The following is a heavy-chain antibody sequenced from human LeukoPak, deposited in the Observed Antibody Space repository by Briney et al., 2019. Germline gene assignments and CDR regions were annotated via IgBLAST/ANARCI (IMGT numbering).Heavy chain of an antibody. D-gene: IGHD3-10*01. CDR3: ARVLLWFGELSNWFDP. J-gene: IGHJ5*02. Sequence: PGGSLRLSCAASGLTFSSYSMNWVRQAPGKGLEWVSYISSSSSTIYYADSVKGRFTISRDNSRNTLYLQMNSLRADDTAVYYCARVLLWFGELSNWFDPWGQGTLVTVSS. CDR1: GLTFSSYS. V-gene: IGHV3-48*01. CDR2: ISSSSSTI.